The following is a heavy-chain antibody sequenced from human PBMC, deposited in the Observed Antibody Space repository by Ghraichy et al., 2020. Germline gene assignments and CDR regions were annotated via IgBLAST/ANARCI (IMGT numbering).Heavy chain of an antibody. CDR3: ARDGGRFMGMDV. V-gene: IGHV1-3*01. CDR1: GYTFSSG. Sequence: ASVKVSCKASGYTFSSGIHWVRQAPGHRPEWMGWFNAGNGHAEYSQKLQGRVTITMDISVYTAYMELSRLRSEDTALYFCARDGGRFMGMDVWGQGTTVIVSS. CDR2: FNAGNGHA. J-gene: IGHJ6*02. D-gene: IGHD1-26*01.